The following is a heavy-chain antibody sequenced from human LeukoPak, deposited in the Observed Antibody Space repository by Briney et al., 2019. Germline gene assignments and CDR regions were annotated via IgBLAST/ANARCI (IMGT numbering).Heavy chain of an antibody. J-gene: IGHJ4*02. D-gene: IGHD3-9*01. CDR3: ARDAYDILTGYYQYYFDY. CDR2: TYYRSKWYN. CDR1: GDSYSSNSAA. Sequence: SQTLSLTCAISGDSYSSNSAAWNWIRQSPSRGLEWLGRTYYRSKWYNDYAVSVKSRITINPDTSKNQFSLQLNSVTPEDTAVYYCARDAYDILTGYYQYYFDYWGQGTLVTVSS. V-gene: IGHV6-1*01.